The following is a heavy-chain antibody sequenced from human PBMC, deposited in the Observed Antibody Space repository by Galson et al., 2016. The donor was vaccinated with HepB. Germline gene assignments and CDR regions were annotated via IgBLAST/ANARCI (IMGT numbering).Heavy chain of an antibody. V-gene: IGHV3-23*01. CDR1: GFTGFAFSSYA. J-gene: IGHJ4*02. D-gene: IGHD3-10*01. CDR2: INNSGGSS. CDR3: AKDFQRRVRGPSTGSS. Sequence: SLRLSCAASGFTGFAFSSYAMTWVRQAPGKGLEWISTINNSGGSSYFADSVKGRFTISRDNSNATVYLQMNGLRAEDTAIYYCAKDFQRRVRGPSTGSSWGQGTLVIVSS.